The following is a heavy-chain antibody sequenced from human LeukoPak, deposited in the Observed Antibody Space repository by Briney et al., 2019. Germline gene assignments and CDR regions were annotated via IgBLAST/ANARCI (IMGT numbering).Heavy chain of an antibody. J-gene: IGHJ4*02. V-gene: IGHV3-30*18. CDR3: AKDSIVVVPAAIYYFDY. D-gene: IGHD2-2*01. CDR1: GFTFSYYG. Sequence: PGRSLRLSCAASGFTFSYYGMHWVRQAPGKGLEWVAVISYDGSNKYYADSVKGRFTISRDNSKNTLYLQMNSLRAEDTAVYYCAKDSIVVVPAAIYYFDYWGQGTLVTVSS. CDR2: ISYDGSNK.